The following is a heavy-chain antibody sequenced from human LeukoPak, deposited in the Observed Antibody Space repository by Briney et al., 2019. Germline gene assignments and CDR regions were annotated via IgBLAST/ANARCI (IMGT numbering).Heavy chain of an antibody. J-gene: IGHJ4*02. V-gene: IGHV3-23*01. CDR3: AKQLGYCSDGSCYFPY. Sequence: PGGSLRLSCAASGFTFSSSAMSWVRQVPGKGLEWVSAISNNGGYIYYADSVQGRFTISRDNSKSTLCLQMNSLRAEDTAVYYCAKQLGYCSDGSCYFPYWGQGTLVTVSS. CDR2: ISNNGGYI. CDR1: GFTFSSSA. D-gene: IGHD2-15*01.